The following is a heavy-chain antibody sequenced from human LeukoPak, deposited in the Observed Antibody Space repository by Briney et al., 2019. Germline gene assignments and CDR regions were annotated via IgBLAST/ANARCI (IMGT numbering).Heavy chain of an antibody. J-gene: IGHJ6*03. V-gene: IGHV3-33*01. Sequence: GRSLRLSCAASGFTFSSYGMHWVRQAPGKGLEWVAVIWYDGSNKYYADSVKGRFTISRDNSKNTLYLQMNSLRAEDTAVYYCARGGRLPDDYYMDVWGKGTTVTVPS. CDR1: GFTFSSYG. D-gene: IGHD2-2*01. CDR3: ARGGRLPDDYYMDV. CDR2: IWYDGSNK.